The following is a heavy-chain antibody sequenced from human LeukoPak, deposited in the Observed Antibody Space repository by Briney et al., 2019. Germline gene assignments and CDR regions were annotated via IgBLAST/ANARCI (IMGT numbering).Heavy chain of an antibody. CDR1: GGSISSSYYY. CDR3: ARGDGYNRPFEY. V-gene: IGHV4-39*01. D-gene: IGHD5-24*01. J-gene: IGHJ4*02. CDR2: IYSSGST. Sequence: SETLSLTCTVSGGSISSSYYYWGWIRQPPGKGLEWIGSIYSSGSTYYNPSLKSRVTISVDTSKNQFSLKLTSVTAADTAVYYCARGDGYNRPFEYWGRGTLVTVSS.